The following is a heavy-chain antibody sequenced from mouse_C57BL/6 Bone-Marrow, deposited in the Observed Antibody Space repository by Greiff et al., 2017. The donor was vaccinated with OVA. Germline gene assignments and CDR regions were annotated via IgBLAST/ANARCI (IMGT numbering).Heavy chain of an antibody. V-gene: IGHV1-53*01. CDR2: INPSNGGT. CDR3: AREGTMVSKYYFDY. CDR1: GYTFTSYW. D-gene: IGHD2-2*01. J-gene: IGHJ2*01. Sequence: QVQLQQPGTELVKPGASVKLSCKASGYTFTSYWLHWVKQRPGQGLEWIGNINPSNGGTNYNEKFKSKATLTVDKSSSTAYMQLSSLTSEDSAVYYCAREGTMVSKYYFDYWGQGTTLTVSS.